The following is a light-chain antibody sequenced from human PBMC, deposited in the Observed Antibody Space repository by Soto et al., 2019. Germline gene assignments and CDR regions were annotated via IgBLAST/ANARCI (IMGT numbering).Light chain of an antibody. Sequence: QSALTQPASVSGSPGQSITISCTGTSSDVGSYNLVSWYQQHPGKAPKLMIYEVSKRPSGVSNRFSGSKSGNTASLTISGLQAEDEADYYCCSYARTSTVFGTGTTVTVL. J-gene: IGLJ1*01. CDR2: EVS. CDR3: CSYARTSTV. V-gene: IGLV2-23*02. CDR1: SSDVGSYNL.